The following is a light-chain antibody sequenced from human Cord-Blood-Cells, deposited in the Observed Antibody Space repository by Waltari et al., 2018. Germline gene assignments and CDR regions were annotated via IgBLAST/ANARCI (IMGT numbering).Light chain of an antibody. J-gene: IGKJ5*01. CDR3: QQLNSY. CDR1: QGISSY. V-gene: IGKV1-9*01. CDR2: AAS. Sequence: DIQLTQSPSFLSASVGDRVTITCRASQGISSYLAWYQQKPGKAPKLPIYAASTLQSGVPSRFSGSGSGTEFTLTISSLQPEDFATYYCQQLNSYFGQGTRLEIK.